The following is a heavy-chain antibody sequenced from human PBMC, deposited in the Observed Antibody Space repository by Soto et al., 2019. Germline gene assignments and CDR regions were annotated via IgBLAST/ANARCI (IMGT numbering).Heavy chain of an antibody. CDR1: GGSISSGGYY. Sequence: SETLSLTCTVSGGSISSGGYYWSWIRQHPGKGLEWIGYIYYSGSTYYNPSLKSRVTISVDTSKNQFSLKLSSVTAADTAMYYCAANIVATYWDQWGQGTLVTVSS. V-gene: IGHV4-31*03. D-gene: IGHD5-12*01. CDR3: AANIVATYWDQ. CDR2: IYYSGST. J-gene: IGHJ4*02.